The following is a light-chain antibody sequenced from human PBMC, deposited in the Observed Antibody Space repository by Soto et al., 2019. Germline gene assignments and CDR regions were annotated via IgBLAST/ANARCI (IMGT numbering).Light chain of an antibody. Sequence: DIQMTQSPSTLSASVGDRVTITCRASQSISSWLAWYQQKPGKAPKLLIYDASSLESGVPSRFSGSGSGTEFTLTISSLQPDDFATYYCQQYNNNQYTFGQGTKLEIK. CDR2: DAS. V-gene: IGKV1-5*01. J-gene: IGKJ2*01. CDR1: QSISSW. CDR3: QQYNNNQYT.